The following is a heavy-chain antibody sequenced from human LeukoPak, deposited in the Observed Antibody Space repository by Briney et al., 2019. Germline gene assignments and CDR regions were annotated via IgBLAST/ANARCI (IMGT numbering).Heavy chain of an antibody. CDR3: AKADPPYDILTSYRGHAFDI. J-gene: IGHJ3*02. CDR2: ISGSGGST. CDR1: GFTFSSYA. V-gene: IGHV3-23*01. D-gene: IGHD3-9*01. Sequence: GGSLRLSCAASGFTFSSYAMSWVRQAPGKGLEWVSAISGSGGSTYYADSVKGRFTISRDNSKNTLYLQMNSLRAEDTAVYYCAKADPPYDILTSYRGHAFDIWGQGTMVTVSS.